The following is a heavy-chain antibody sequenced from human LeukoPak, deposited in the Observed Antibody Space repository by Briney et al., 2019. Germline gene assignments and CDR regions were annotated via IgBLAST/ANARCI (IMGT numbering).Heavy chain of an antibody. V-gene: IGHV1-69*13. CDR2: IIPIFGTA. CDR1: GGTFSSYA. D-gene: IGHD2-2*01. Sequence: SVKVSCKASGGTFSSYAISWVRQAPGQGLEWMGGIIPIFGTANYAQKFQGRVTITADESTSTAYMELSSLRSEDTAVYYCATGRGSCSSTSCYYYYYMDVWGKGTTVTDSS. CDR3: ATGRGSCSSTSCYYYYYMDV. J-gene: IGHJ6*03.